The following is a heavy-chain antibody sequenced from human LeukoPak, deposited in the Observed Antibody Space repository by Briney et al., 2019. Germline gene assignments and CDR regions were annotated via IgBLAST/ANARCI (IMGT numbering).Heavy chain of an antibody. Sequence: PSQTLSLTSAVSGDSISSGDYYWSWIRQPPRKPLEWIGYIYYSGSTYYNPSLKSRVTISVDTSKNQFSLKLSSVTAADPAVYYCARPRITMVRGVISGWFDPWGQGTLVTVSS. D-gene: IGHD3-10*01. CDR2: IYYSGST. CDR1: GDSISSGDYY. J-gene: IGHJ5*02. V-gene: IGHV4-30-4*01. CDR3: ARPRITMVRGVISGWFDP.